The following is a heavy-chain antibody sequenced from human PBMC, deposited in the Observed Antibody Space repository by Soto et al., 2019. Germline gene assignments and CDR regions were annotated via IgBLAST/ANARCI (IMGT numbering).Heavy chain of an antibody. V-gene: IGHV3-33*01. CDR2: IWYDGNNK. CDR1: GFTFSSYG. CDR3: ARDRYPGIAADGPDY. J-gene: IGHJ4*02. D-gene: IGHD6-13*01. Sequence: QVQLVESGGGVVQPGRSLRLSCAASGFTFSSYGMHWVRQAPGKGLEWVAVIWYDGNNKYYADSVKGRFTISRDNSKNTLYLQMNSLRGEDTAVYYCARDRYPGIAADGPDYWGQGTLVTVSS.